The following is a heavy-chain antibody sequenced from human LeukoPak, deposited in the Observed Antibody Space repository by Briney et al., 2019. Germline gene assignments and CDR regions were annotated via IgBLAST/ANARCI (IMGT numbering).Heavy chain of an antibody. D-gene: IGHD3-10*01. CDR3: ARGSNVLLWFGSDFDY. J-gene: IGHJ4*02. Sequence: PSETLSLTCAVYGGSFSGYYWSWIRQPPGKGLEWIGEINHSGSTNYNPSLKSRVTISVDTSKNQFSLKLSSVTAADTAVYYCARGSNVLLWFGSDFDYWGQGTLVTVSS. V-gene: IGHV4-34*01. CDR2: INHSGST. CDR1: GGSFSGYY.